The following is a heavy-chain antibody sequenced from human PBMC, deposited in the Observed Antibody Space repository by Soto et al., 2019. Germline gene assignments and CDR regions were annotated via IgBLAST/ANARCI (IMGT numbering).Heavy chain of an antibody. CDR1: GFTFSSYK. CDR3: ARGYCSSTSCGMVGY. J-gene: IGHJ4*02. D-gene: IGHD2-2*01. V-gene: IGHV3-48*03. Sequence: EVQLVESGGGLVQLGGSLRLSCAASGFTFSSYKMNWVRQAPGKGLEWVSYISSSGSTIYYADSVKGRFTISRDNAKNSLYLQMNSLRAEDTAVYYCARGYCSSTSCGMVGYWGQGTLVTVSS. CDR2: ISSSGSTI.